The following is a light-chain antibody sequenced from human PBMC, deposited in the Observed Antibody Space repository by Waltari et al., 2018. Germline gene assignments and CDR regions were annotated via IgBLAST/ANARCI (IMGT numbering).Light chain of an antibody. V-gene: IGLV2-11*01. J-gene: IGLJ1*01. CDR1: SSDVGGYNY. CDR2: DVN. Sequence: QSALTQPRSVSGSPGQSVTISCIGTSSDVGGYNYVSWYQQYPGKAPKLVIYDVNKRPSGVLVRFSCSKSGNTASLTISGLQAEDEADYYCCSYAGSSTFYVFGSGTEVTV. CDR3: CSYAGSSTFYV.